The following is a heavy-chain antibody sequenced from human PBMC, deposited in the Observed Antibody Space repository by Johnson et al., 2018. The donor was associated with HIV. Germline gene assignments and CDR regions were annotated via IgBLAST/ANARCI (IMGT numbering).Heavy chain of an antibody. CDR1: GFTFNTYG. CDR2: ISYDGSNT. J-gene: IGHJ3*01. Sequence: QVQVVESGGGVVQPGRSLRLSCAASGFTFNTYGMHWVRQAPGKGLEWVAVISYDGSNTYYADSVKGRFTMSRDNSKNSLYVQMNSLRPEDTAFYYCAKDDKVGVWYSDAFDVWGQGTMVTVSS. CDR3: AKDDKVGVWYSDAFDV. V-gene: IGHV3-30*18. D-gene: IGHD6-19*01.